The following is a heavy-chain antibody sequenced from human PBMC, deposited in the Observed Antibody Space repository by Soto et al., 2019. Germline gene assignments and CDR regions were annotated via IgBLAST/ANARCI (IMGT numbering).Heavy chain of an antibody. CDR2: IYPGDSDT. D-gene: IGHD2-15*01. Sequence: PGESLKISCKGSGYRFTSYWIGWVRQMPGKGLEWMGIIYPGDSDTRYSPSFQGQVTISADKSISTAYLQWSSLKASDTAMYYCARHGSCSGGSCYWDYYYGMDVWGQGTTVTVSS. CDR1: GYRFTSYW. CDR3: ARHGSCSGGSCYWDYYYGMDV. V-gene: IGHV5-51*01. J-gene: IGHJ6*02.